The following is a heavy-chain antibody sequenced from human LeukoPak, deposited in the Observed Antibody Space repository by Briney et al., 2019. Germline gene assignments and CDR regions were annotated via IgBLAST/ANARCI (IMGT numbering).Heavy chain of an antibody. J-gene: IGHJ4*02. D-gene: IGHD1-26*01. Sequence: GASVKVSCKASGYTFTGYYMHWVRQAPGQGLELMGWINPNSGGTNYAQKFQGRVTMTRDTSISTAYMELSRLRSDDTAVYYCARVISGSYSYFDYWGQGTLVTVSS. V-gene: IGHV1-2*02. CDR2: INPNSGGT. CDR3: ARVISGSYSYFDY. CDR1: GYTFTGYY.